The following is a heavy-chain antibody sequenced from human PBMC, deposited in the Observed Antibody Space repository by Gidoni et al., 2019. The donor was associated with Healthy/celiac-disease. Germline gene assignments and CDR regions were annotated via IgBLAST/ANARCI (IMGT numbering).Heavy chain of an antibody. Sequence: EVQLVVSGGGWVQPGGSLRLSWRASGVTVSSNYMRWVRQAQGQGLEWVLFIYSGGSTYYADSVKGRFTISRDNSKNTLYLQMNSLRAEDTAVYYCARGPSGLDYYGMDVWGQGTTVTVSS. V-gene: IGHV3-66*01. J-gene: IGHJ6*02. CDR2: IYSGGST. CDR1: GVTVSSNY. CDR3: ARGPSGLDYYGMDV. D-gene: IGHD3-22*01.